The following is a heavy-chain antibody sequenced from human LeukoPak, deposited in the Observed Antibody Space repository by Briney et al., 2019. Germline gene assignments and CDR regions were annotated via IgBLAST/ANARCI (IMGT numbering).Heavy chain of an antibody. Sequence: SETLSLTCAVSGYSISSGYYWGWIRQPPGKGLEWIGGIRSSGSTYYNPSLKSRVTISVDTSKNQFSLKLSSVTAADTAVYYCARDGSYRDYYYYYYMDVWGKGTTVTVSS. J-gene: IGHJ6*03. D-gene: IGHD3-16*02. CDR1: GYSISSGYY. CDR2: IRSSGST. V-gene: IGHV4-38-2*02. CDR3: ARDGSYRDYYYYYYMDV.